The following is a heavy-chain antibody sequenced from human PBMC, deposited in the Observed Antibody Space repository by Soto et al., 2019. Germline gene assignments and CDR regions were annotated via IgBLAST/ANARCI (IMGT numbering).Heavy chain of an antibody. CDR2: INPSGST. J-gene: IGHJ5*02. D-gene: IGHD3-22*01. CDR3: ARLGGYYQALDT. V-gene: IGHV4-34*01. CDR1: GESFSGNY. Sequence: SETLSLTCDVYGESFSGNYWSWIRQPPGEGLEWIGEINPSGSTNYSPSLKSRATISADTSKNQFSLKLSSVTAADTAVYYCARLGGYYQALDTWGQGTLVTVSS.